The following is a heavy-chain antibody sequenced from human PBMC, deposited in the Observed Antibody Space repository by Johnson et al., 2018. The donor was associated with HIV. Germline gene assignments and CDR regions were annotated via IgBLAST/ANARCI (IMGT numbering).Heavy chain of an antibody. D-gene: IGHD2-21*01. CDR1: GFTVSSNY. Sequence: QVQLVESGGGVVQPGGSLRLSCAASGFTVSSNYMSWVRQAPGKGLEWVAVMWYDGSNKYYADSVKGRFTISRDNSKNTLYLQMNSLRADDTAVYFCVRRMVVGYVAFDIWGQGTMVSVSS. CDR3: VRRMVVGYVAFDI. V-gene: IGHV3-33*01. J-gene: IGHJ3*02. CDR2: MWYDGSNK.